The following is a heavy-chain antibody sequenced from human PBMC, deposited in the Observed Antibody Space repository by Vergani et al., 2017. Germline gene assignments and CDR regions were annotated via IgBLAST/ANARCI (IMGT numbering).Heavy chain of an antibody. D-gene: IGHD2-2*01. V-gene: IGHV1-69*13. J-gene: IGHJ3*02. CDR1: GGTFSSYA. CDR2: IIPIFGTA. Sequence: QFQLVQSGAEVKKPGSSVKVSCKASGGTFSSYAISWVRQAPGQGLEWMGMIIPIFGTANYAQKFQGRVTITADESTSTAYMELSSLRSEDTAVYYCAGVGYCGGTSCPDAFDIWGQGTMVTVSS. CDR3: AGVGYCGGTSCPDAFDI.